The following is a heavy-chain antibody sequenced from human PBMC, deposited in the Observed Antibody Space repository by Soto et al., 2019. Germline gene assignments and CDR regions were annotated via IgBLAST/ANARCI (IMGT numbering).Heavy chain of an antibody. CDR2: VIPILGQA. Sequence: QLVQSGAEVKKPGSSVKISCKASGGTFSSYVISWLRQAPGQGLEWVGGVIPILGQAYYAPNLQGRVTITADGSTRTAYMELNRLTSADTAVYFCARVGGVGAPPGTDFWGQGTLVTVSS. V-gene: IGHV1-69*01. J-gene: IGHJ4*02. CDR3: ARVGGVGAPPGTDF. CDR1: GGTFSSYV. D-gene: IGHD1-26*01.